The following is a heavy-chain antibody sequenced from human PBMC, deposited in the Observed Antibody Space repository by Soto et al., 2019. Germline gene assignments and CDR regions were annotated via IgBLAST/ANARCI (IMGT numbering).Heavy chain of an antibody. V-gene: IGHV4-30-4*01. CDR2: IYYSGST. D-gene: IGHD3-3*01. J-gene: IGHJ6*02. Sequence: PSETLSLTCTVSGGSISSGDYYWSWIRQPPGKGLEWIGYIYYSGSTYYNPSLKSRVTISVDTSKNQFSLKLSSVTAADTAVYYCARRNYDFWSGPYGMDVWGQGTTVTVSS. CDR1: GGSISSGDYY. CDR3: ARRNYDFWSGPYGMDV.